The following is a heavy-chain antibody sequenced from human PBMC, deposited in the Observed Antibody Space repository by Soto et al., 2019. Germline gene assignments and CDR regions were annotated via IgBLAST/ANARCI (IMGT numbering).Heavy chain of an antibody. J-gene: IGHJ4*02. CDR2: LNPIGGST. CDR1: GYSFTSYY. Sequence: ASVKVSCKASGYSFTSYYMHWVRQAPGQGLEWMGILNPIGGSTTYAQKFQGRVTMTRDTSASTAYMELSSLRSEDTAVYYCARSIVVVTALDYWGQGTLVTVSS. V-gene: IGHV1-46*01. CDR3: ARSIVVVTALDY. D-gene: IGHD2-21*02.